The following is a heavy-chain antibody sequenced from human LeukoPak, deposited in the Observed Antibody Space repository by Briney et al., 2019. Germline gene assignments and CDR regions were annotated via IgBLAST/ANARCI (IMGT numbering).Heavy chain of an antibody. D-gene: IGHD3-9*01. J-gene: IGHJ4*02. CDR3: ARPYDILTGYFGH. CDR1: GGSISSGGYY. Sequence: PSETLSLTCTVSGGSISSGGYYWGWIRQPPGKGLEWIGSIYYSGSTYYNPSLKSRVTISVDTSKNQFSLKLSSVTAADTAVYYCARPYDILTGYFGHWGQGTLVTVSS. CDR2: IYYSGST. V-gene: IGHV4-39*01.